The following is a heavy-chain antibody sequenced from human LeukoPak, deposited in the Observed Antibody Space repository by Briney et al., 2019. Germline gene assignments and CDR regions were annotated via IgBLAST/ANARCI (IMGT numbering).Heavy chain of an antibody. J-gene: IGHJ5*02. CDR3: ARELVRESPFLMIWFDP. Sequence: GTPSLTCTVPRGSISSHYWSSIWQPPGQGLGWIGYICYSGSTNYNPSRTSRVTISVGTSKTQFSLKLSSVTAADTAVYYCARELVRESPFLMIWFDPGGQGTLVTVPS. D-gene: IGHD3-10*01. CDR2: ICYSGST. CDR1: RGSISSHY. V-gene: IGHV4-59*11.